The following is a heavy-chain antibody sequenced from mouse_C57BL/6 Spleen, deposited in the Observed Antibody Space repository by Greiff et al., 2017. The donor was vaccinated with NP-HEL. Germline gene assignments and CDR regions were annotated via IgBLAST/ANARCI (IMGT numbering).Heavy chain of an antibody. Sequence: VQGVESGAELARPGASVKLSCKASGYTFTSYGISWVKQRTGQGLEWIGEIYPRSGNTYYNEKFKGKATLTADKSSSTAYMELRSLTSEDSAVYFCARLEESRAYWGQGTLVTVSA. V-gene: IGHV1-81*01. CDR3: ARLEESRAY. CDR1: GYTFTSYG. CDR2: IYPRSGNT. J-gene: IGHJ3*01.